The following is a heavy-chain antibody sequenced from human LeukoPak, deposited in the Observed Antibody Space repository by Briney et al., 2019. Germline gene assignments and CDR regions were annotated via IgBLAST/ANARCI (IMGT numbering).Heavy chain of an antibody. CDR1: GGSISSYY. Sequence: ETLSLTCTVSGGSISSYYWSWIRQPPGKGLEWVSSISSSSSYIYYADSVKGRFTISRDNAKNSLYLQMNSLRAEDTAVYYCAKGQRRHVDIVATTPFDYWGQGTLVTVSS. D-gene: IGHD5-12*01. CDR3: AKGQRRHVDIVATTPFDY. J-gene: IGHJ4*02. V-gene: IGHV3-21*01. CDR2: ISSSSSYI.